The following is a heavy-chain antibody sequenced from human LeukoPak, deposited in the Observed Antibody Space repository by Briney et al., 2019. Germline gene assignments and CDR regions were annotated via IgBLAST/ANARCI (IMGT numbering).Heavy chain of an antibody. V-gene: IGHV4-59*11. CDR1: GGSISSHY. D-gene: IGHD3-22*01. Sequence: SETLSLTCTVSGGSISSHYWSWIRQPPGKGLEWIGYIYYSGSTNYNPSLKSRVTILVDTSKNQFSLKLSSVTAADTAVYYCARDKVYYDSSGYHDAFDIWGQGTMVTVSS. CDR3: ARDKVYYDSSGYHDAFDI. J-gene: IGHJ3*02. CDR2: IYYSGST.